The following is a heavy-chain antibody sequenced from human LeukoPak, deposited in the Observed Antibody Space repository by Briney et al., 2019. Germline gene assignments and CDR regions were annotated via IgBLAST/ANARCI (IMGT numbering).Heavy chain of an antibody. V-gene: IGHV1-18*01. CDR3: AREQVNIRFLEWLGHNWFDP. Sequence: GASVKVSCKASGYTFTSYGISWVRRAPGQGLEWMGWISAYNGNTNYAQKLQGRVTMTTDTSTSTAYMELRSLRSDDTAVYYCAREQVNIRFLEWLGHNWFDPWGQGTLVTVSS. J-gene: IGHJ5*02. CDR2: ISAYNGNT. D-gene: IGHD3-3*01. CDR1: GYTFTSYG.